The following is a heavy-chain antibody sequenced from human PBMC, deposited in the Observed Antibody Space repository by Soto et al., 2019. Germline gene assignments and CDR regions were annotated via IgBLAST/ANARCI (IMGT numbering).Heavy chain of an antibody. CDR1: GGSISTGGYT. CDR2: TYHSGNP. J-gene: IGHJ4*02. D-gene: IGHD1-26*01. CDR3: ARHGGSYSFDY. Sequence: SETLSLTCTVSGGSISTGGYTWAWIRQPPGKALEWIGHTYHSGNPDYNPSLKSRVTISVDTSKNQFSLKLSSATAADTAVHYCARHGGSYSFDYWGQGTLVTVSS. V-gene: IGHV4-30-2*01.